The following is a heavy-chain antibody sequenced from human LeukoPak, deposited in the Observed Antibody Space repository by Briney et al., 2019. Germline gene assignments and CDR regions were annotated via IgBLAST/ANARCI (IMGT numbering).Heavy chain of an antibody. V-gene: IGHV1-2*02. J-gene: IGHJ4*02. CDR1: GYTFTGYY. Sequence: APVKVSCKASGYTFTGYYMHWLRQAPGQGLEWMGWINPNSGGTNYAQKFQGRVTMTKDTSISTAYMELSRPRSDDTAVDYCRRGCDYWGQGTLVTVSS. CDR3: RRGCDY. CDR2: INPNSGGT.